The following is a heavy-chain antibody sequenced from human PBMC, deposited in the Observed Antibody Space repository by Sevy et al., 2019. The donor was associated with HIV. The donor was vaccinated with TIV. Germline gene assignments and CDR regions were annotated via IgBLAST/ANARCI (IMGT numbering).Heavy chain of an antibody. J-gene: IGHJ5*02. CDR1: GDSISSHNW. CDR3: ATVFYRRKANWFDT. Sequence: TLSLTCAVSGDSISSHNWWSWVRQPPGKGLEWIGEIYHSGTTNYNPSLRRRATILLDKSKNHFYLNMNSVTAADTAVYYCATVFYRRKANWFDTWGQGTLVTVSS. V-gene: IGHV4-4*02. CDR2: IYHSGTT.